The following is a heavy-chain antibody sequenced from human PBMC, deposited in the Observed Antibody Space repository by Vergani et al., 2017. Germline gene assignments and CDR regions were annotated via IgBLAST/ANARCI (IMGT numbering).Heavy chain of an antibody. Sequence: EVPLVLSGAVVKKPGESLNIFCTGSGYSFTSYWIGWVRQMPGKGMVWMGIIYPGDSDTRYSPSFQGKVTIYADKSTSTAHLQWSSLKASDTAMYYGASRRVFYDSSGCDDLDIWGQGTMVTVSS. V-gene: IGHV5-51*01. CDR3: ASRRVFYDSSGCDDLDI. D-gene: IGHD3-22*01. CDR1: GYSFTSYW. CDR2: IYPGDSDT. J-gene: IGHJ3*02.